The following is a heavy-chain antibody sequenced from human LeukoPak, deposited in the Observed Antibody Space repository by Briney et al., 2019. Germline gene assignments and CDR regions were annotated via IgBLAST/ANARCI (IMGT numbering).Heavy chain of an antibody. CDR1: GYTFTSYG. J-gene: IGHJ6*03. CDR3: ARVVGLTGYSSNWYSGYYYYMDV. V-gene: IGHV1-69*06. CDR2: IIPIFGTT. D-gene: IGHD6-13*01. Sequence: GASVKVSCKASGYTFTSYGISWVRQAPGQGLEWMGGIIPIFGTTNYAQKFQDRVTITADKSTSTAYMELSSLRSEDTAVYYCARVVGLTGYSSNWYSGYYYYMDVWGKGTTVTVSS.